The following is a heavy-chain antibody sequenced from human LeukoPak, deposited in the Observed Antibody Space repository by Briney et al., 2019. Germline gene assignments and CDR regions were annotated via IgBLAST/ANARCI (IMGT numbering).Heavy chain of an antibody. CDR3: ASEERSSTSYYYGMDV. D-gene: IGHD2-2*01. CDR2: IYYSGST. J-gene: IGHJ6*02. Sequence: PSETLSLTCTVSGGSVSSGSYYWSWIRQPPGKGLEWIGYIYYSGSTNYNPSLKSRVTISVDTSKNQFSLKLSSVTAADTAVYYCASEERSSTSYYYGMDVWGQGTTVTVSS. CDR1: GGSVSSGSYY. V-gene: IGHV4-61*01.